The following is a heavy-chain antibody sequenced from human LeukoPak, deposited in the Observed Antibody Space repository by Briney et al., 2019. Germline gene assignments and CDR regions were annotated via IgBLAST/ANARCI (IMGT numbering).Heavy chain of an antibody. CDR2: ISAYNGNT. J-gene: IGHJ4*02. Sequence: ASVKVSCKASGYTFTGYYMHWVRQAPGQGLEWMGWISAYNGNTNYAQKLQGRVTMTTDTSTSTAYMELRSLRSDDTAVYYCARDSGSYRRPFDYWGQGTLVTVSS. D-gene: IGHD1-26*01. V-gene: IGHV1-18*04. CDR3: ARDSGSYRRPFDY. CDR1: GYTFTGYY.